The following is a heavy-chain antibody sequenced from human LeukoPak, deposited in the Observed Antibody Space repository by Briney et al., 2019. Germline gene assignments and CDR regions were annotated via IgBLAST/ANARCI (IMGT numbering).Heavy chain of an antibody. J-gene: IGHJ4*02. D-gene: IGHD2-15*01. Sequence: GESLKISCKGSGYSFTAYWIGWVRQMPGKGLELMGIIAPGDSDTRYNPAFQSQVTISAYKSITTAYLQRSSLKASDTAMYDCXXGXCSGXNCHFDYWGQGTLVTVSS. V-gene: IGHV5-51*01. CDR2: IAPGDSDT. CDR1: GYSFTAYW. CDR3: XXGXCSGXNCHFDY.